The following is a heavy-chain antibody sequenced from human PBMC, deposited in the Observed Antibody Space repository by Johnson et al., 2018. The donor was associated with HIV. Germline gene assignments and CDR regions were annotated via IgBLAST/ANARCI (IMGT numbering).Heavy chain of an antibody. CDR1: GFTFRSYG. Sequence: QVQLVESGGGVVQPGRSLRLSCAASGFTFRSYGMHWVRQAPGKVLEWVAVIWYDGSNKYYAESVKGRFIISRDNSKTTLYLQMNSLRAEDTAVYYCARDDSSSNGRAFDIWGQGTMVTVSS. CDR2: IWYDGSNK. D-gene: IGHD6-6*01. V-gene: IGHV3-33*01. CDR3: ARDDSSSNGRAFDI. J-gene: IGHJ3*02.